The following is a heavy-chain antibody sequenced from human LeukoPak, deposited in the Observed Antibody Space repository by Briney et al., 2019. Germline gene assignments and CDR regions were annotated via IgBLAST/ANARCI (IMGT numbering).Heavy chain of an antibody. CDR2: INHSGST. J-gene: IGHJ4*02. CDR1: GGSFTVYY. D-gene: IGHD2-15*01. CDR3: AREDPLVAARGLDY. V-gene: IGHV4-34*01. Sequence: SETLSLTCAVYGGSFTVYYWSWIRQPPGKGLEWIGEINHSGSTNYNPSLKSRVTISVDTSKNQFSLKLSSVTAADTAVYYCAREDPLVAARGLDYWGQGTLVTVSS.